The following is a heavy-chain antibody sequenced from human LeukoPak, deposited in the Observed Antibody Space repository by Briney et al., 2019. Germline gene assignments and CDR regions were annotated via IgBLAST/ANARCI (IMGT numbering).Heavy chain of an antibody. CDR1: GFTFSSYW. D-gene: IGHD5-18*01. V-gene: IGHV3-7*01. CDR3: ARDQYSYGYDWFDP. J-gene: IGHJ5*02. CDR2: IKQDGSEK. Sequence: GGSLRLSCAASGFTFSSYWMSWVRQAPGKRLEWVANIKQDGSEKYYVDSVKGRFTISRDNAKNSLYLQMNSLRAEDTAVYYCARDQYSYGYDWFDPWGQGTLVTVSS.